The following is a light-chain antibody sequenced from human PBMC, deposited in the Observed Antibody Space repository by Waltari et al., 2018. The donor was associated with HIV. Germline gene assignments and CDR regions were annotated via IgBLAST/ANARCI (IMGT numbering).Light chain of an antibody. CDR2: GAS. Sequence: EIVMTQSPATLSVSPGERATLSCRASQTVSSNLAWYQQKPGQAPRLLIHGASSRATGVPARFSGSGSGTDFTLTISSLQAEDVAVYYCQQYYSIPQTFGQGTTVEIK. J-gene: IGKJ1*01. V-gene: IGKV3-15*01. CDR1: QTVSSN. CDR3: QQYYSIPQT.